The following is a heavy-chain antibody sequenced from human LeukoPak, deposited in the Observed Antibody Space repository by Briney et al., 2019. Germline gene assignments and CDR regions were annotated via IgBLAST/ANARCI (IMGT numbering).Heavy chain of an antibody. V-gene: IGHV3-21*01. D-gene: IGHD6-13*01. CDR1: GFPFISYS. Sequence: GSLRLSCAASGFPFISYSMNWVRQAPGKGLEWVSSISSSSTYIYYADSVKGRFTISRDNAKNSLFLQMNSLRAEDTAVYYCASSLAVAGTGGWFDPWGQGNLVTVSS. CDR3: ASSLAVAGTGGWFDP. J-gene: IGHJ5*02. CDR2: ISSSSTYI.